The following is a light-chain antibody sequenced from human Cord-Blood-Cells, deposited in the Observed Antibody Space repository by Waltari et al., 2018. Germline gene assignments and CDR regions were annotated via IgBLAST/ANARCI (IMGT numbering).Light chain of an antibody. CDR2: YDS. CDR1: NIGSKS. CDR3: QVWDSSSDRLYV. V-gene: IGLV3-21*04. Sequence: SYVLTQTPSVSVAPGKTARLTWGGNNIGSKSVNWYQQKPGQAPVLVIYYDSDRPSGIPERFSGSNSGNTATLTISRVEAGDEADYYCQVWDSSSDRLYVFGTGTKVTVL. J-gene: IGLJ1*01.